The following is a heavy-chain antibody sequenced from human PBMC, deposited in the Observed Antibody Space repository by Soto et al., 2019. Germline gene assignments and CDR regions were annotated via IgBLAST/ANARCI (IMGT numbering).Heavy chain of an antibody. D-gene: IGHD1-7*01. Sequence: GGSLRLSCAASGFTFSSYAMSWVRQAPGKGLEWVSVIYSGGSTYYADSVKGRFTISRDNSKNTLYLQMNSLRAEDTAVYYCAKTSKGTPYYYYGMAVWGQGASVTVSS. CDR1: GFTFSSYA. V-gene: IGHV3-23*03. J-gene: IGHJ6*02. CDR2: IYSGGST. CDR3: AKTSKGTPYYYYGMAV.